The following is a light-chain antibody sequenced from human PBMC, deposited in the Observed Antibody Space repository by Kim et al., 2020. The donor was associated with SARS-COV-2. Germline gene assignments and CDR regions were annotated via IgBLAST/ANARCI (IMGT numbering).Light chain of an antibody. CDR2: RAS. V-gene: IGKV1-5*03. Sequence: ASVGDRVTITCRASHSISVWLAWYQQKPGKAPKLLIYRASTLDSGVPSRFSGSGSGTQFTLTINSLQPDDFAIYYCQQYNSYSQSFGQGTKVDIK. CDR1: HSISVW. J-gene: IGKJ1*01. CDR3: QQYNSYSQS.